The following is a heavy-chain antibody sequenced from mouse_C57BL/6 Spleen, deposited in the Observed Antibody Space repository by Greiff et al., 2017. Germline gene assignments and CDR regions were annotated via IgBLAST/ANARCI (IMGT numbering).Heavy chain of an antibody. V-gene: IGHV2-2*01. D-gene: IGHD1-1*01. CDR3: APHYGSSYGRFAY. CDR2: IWSGGST. J-gene: IGHJ3*01. CDR1: GFSLTSYG. Sequence: QVQLKESGPGLVQPSQSLSITCTVSGFSLTSYGVHWVRQSPGKGLEWLGVIWSGGSTDYNAAFISRMGISKDNSKSQVFFKLNSLQADDTAIYYCAPHYGSSYGRFAYWGQGTLVTVSA.